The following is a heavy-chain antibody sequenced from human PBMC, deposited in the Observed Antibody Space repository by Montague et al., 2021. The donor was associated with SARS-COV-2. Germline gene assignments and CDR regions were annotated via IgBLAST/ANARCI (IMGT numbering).Heavy chain of an antibody. CDR1: GGSISSGSYY. J-gene: IGHJ6*02. D-gene: IGHD4-17*01. CDR3: ARDYGDYSYYYGLDV. Sequence: TLSLTCTVSGGSISSGSYYWSWIRQPAGKGLEWIGRIYSSGSTNYNPSLKSRVTMSVDTSKNQFSLKVSSVTAADTAVYYCARDYGDYSYYYGLDVWGQGTPVTVPS. V-gene: IGHV4-61*02. CDR2: IYSSGST.